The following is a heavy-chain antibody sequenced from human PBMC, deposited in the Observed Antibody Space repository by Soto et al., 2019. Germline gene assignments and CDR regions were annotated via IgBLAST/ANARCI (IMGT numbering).Heavy chain of an antibody. D-gene: IGHD5-12*01. Sequence: SETLSLTCTVSGGSISSSIYYWGWIRQPPGKGLEWIGSVYYNENTYENTYYNPSLKSRVTMSVDTSKNQFSLKLISVTAADTAKYFCAREGNLGRWLQPLDFWGQGTLVTVSS. CDR3: AREGNLGRWLQPLDF. CDR1: GGSISSSIYY. CDR2: VYYNENTYENT. V-gene: IGHV4-39*07. J-gene: IGHJ4*02.